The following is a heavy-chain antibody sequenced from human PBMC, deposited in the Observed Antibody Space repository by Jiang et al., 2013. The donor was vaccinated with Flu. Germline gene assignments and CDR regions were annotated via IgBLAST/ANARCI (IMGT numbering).Heavy chain of an antibody. V-gene: IGHV1-18*01. CDR1: GYTFTSYG. D-gene: IGHD6-19*01. CDR3: ARDLTVAVADVGDFSYDY. J-gene: IGHJ4*02. Sequence: GAEVKKPGASVKVSCKASGYTFTSYGISWVRQAPGQGLEWMGWISAYNGNTNYAQKLQGRVTMTTDTSTSTAYMELRSLRSDDTAVYYCARDLTVAVADVGDFSYDYWGQGTLVTVSS. CDR2: ISAYNGNT.